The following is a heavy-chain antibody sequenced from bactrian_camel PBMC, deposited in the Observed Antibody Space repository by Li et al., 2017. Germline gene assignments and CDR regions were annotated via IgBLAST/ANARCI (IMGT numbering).Heavy chain of an antibody. CDR3: AADFRTVVAGCTFYDYTY. Sequence: HVQLVESGGGSVQAGGSLTLSCAAVEYTGTLHCMGWFRQGPGKEREGVASIHAGGTSYHADWVKGRFTISRDNAKNTMELQMNGLKPDDSAMYYCAADFRTVVAGCTFYDYTYWGRGTQVTVS. V-gene: IGHV3S53*01. CDR2: IHAGGTS. CDR1: EYTGTLHC. J-gene: IGHJ4*01. D-gene: IGHD6*01.